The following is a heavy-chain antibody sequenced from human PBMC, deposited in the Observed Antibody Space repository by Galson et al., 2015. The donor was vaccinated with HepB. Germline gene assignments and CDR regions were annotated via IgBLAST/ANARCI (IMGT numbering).Heavy chain of an antibody. Sequence: SVKVSCKASGYTFTSFGISWVRQAPGQGLEWIGCISTYNGNTINAYKVQGRVTMTTDTSTKTAYMYLRILRSEDTAMYYCERRGLVGLLSYFDFWGQGSLVTASS. J-gene: IGHJ4*02. CDR2: ISTYNGNT. D-gene: IGHD2-21*01. CDR1: GYTFTSFG. CDR3: ERRGLVGLLSYFDF. V-gene: IGHV1-18*01.